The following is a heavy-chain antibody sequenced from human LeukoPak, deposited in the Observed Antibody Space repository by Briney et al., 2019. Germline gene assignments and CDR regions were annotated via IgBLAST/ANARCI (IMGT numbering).Heavy chain of an antibody. CDR3: AKGSSSGFYYFDH. Sequence: PGGSLRLSCAASGFTFSSYGMHWVRQAPGKGLEWEAGISYDGSNKYYVDSVKGRFTISRDNSKNTLYLQMNSLRPEDTAVYYCAKGSSSGFYYFDHWGQGTLVTVSS. J-gene: IGHJ4*02. D-gene: IGHD6-19*01. CDR2: ISYDGSNK. V-gene: IGHV3-30*18. CDR1: GFTFSSYG.